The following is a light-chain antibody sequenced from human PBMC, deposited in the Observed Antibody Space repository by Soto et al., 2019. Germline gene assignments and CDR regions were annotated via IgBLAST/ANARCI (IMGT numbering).Light chain of an antibody. V-gene: IGKV3-20*01. CDR2: GAS. J-gene: IGKJ1*01. CDR3: QQYGSSGT. CDR1: QSISDN. Sequence: EILMTQSPGTLSVSPGEGATLSCRASQSISDNLAWYQQKPGQAPRLLIYGASNRATGIPDRFSGSGSGTDFTLTISRLEPEDFAVYYCQQYGSSGTFGQGTKVDIK.